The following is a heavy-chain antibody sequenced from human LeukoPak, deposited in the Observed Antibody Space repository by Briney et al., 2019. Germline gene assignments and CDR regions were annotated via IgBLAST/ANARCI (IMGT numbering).Heavy chain of an antibody. V-gene: IGHV4-31*03. CDR2: IYYSGST. CDR3: XXXXXXXXGEVAFDI. Sequence: SETLSLTCTVSGGSISSGGYYWSWIRQHPGKGLEWIGYIYYSGSTYYNPSLKSRVTISVDTSKNQFSLKLSSVTAADTAVYXXXXXXXXXXGEVAFDIWGQGTMVTVSS. CDR1: GGSISSGGYY. J-gene: IGHJ3*02. D-gene: IGHD3-10*01.